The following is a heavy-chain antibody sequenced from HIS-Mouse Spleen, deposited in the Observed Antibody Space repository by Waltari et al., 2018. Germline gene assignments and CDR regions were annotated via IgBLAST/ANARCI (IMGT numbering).Heavy chain of an antibody. J-gene: IGHJ3*02. CDR2: ISYDGSNK. CDR1: GFTFSSYA. V-gene: IGHV3-30-3*01. Sequence: QVQLVESGGGVVQPGRSLRLSCAASGFTFSSYAMHWVRQAPGKGLEWVAVISYDGSNKYYADSVKGRFTISRDNSKNTLYLQMNSLRAEDTAVYYCARGPLANWGYRAFDIWGQGTMVTVSS. D-gene: IGHD7-27*01. CDR3: ARGPLANWGYRAFDI.